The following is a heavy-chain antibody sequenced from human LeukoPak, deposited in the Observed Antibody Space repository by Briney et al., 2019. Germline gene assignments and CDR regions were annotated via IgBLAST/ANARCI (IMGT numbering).Heavy chain of an antibody. D-gene: IGHD2-2*01. CDR2: ISGRGGST. J-gene: IGHJ3*02. Sequence: GGSLRISCAASGFTFSSFAMTWVRQAPGKGLEWVSAISGRGGSTYYADSVKGRFIISRDNSRSTVYLQMNSLRGEDSALYFCAKTRNRRSPSRDAFDIWGQGTMVTVSS. CDR3: AKTRNRRSPSRDAFDI. CDR1: GFTFSSFA. V-gene: IGHV3-23*01.